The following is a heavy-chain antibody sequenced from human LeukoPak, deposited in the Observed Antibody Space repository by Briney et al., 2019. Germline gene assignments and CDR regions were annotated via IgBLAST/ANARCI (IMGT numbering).Heavy chain of an antibody. CDR3: ARDTYGILTGTIYFDY. V-gene: IGHV4-4*07. CDR2: IYTSGST. J-gene: IGHJ4*02. Sequence: SETLSLTCTVSGCSITSYYWSWIRQPAGKGLEWIGRIYTSGSTNYNPSLKSRVTMSVDTSKNQFSLKLSSVTAADTAVYYCARDTYGILTGTIYFDYWGQGTLVTVSS. CDR1: GCSITSYY. D-gene: IGHD3-9*01.